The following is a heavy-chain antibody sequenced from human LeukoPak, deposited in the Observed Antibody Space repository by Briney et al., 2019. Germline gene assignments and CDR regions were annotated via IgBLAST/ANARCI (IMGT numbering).Heavy chain of an antibody. V-gene: IGHV3-15*01. CDR1: GFTFTNVW. J-gene: IGHJ4*02. Sequence: GGSLRLSCAASGFTFTNVWMSWVRQTPWKGLEWVGRIKSKSDGETTDYAAPVKGRFTISRDDAKTMVYLQMNSLKSEDTAVYYCTTARGSVWGQGTLVTVSS. CDR3: TTARGSV. CDR2: IKSKSDGETT.